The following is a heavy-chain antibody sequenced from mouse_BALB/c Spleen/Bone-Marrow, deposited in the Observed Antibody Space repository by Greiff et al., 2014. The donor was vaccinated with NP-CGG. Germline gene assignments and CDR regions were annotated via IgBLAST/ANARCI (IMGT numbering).Heavy chain of an antibody. CDR1: GYSFTSFW. J-gene: IGHJ2*01. Sequence: VQLQQSGTVLARPGTSVKMSCKASGYSFTSFWMHWIKQRPGQGLQWIGAIYPGNGDTSYTQNFKGKAKLTAVTSASTAYTELSSLTNEDSAVYYCTRSAARSDYWGQGTTLTVSS. V-gene: IGHV1-5*01. D-gene: IGHD3-1*01. CDR3: TRSAARSDY. CDR2: IYPGNGDT.